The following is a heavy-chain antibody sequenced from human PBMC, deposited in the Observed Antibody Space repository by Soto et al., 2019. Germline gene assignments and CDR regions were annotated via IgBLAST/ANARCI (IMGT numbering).Heavy chain of an antibody. V-gene: IGHV3-48*02. J-gene: IGHJ3*02. CDR3: ARDDHYDFWSGYYTSYNAFDI. Sequence: GSLRLSCATSGFTFSSYSMNWVRQAPGKGLEWVSYISSSSSTIYYADSVKGRFTISRDNAKNSLYLQMNSLRDEDTAVYYCARDDHYDFWSGYYTSYNAFDIWGQGTMVTVSS. D-gene: IGHD3-3*01. CDR2: ISSSSSTI. CDR1: GFTFSSYS.